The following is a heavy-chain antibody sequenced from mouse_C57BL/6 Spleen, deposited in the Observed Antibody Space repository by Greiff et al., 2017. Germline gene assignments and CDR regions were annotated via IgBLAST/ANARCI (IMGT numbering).Heavy chain of an antibody. CDR1: GYTFTSYG. CDR2: IYPRSGNT. V-gene: IGHV1-81*01. D-gene: IGHD4-1*01. J-gene: IGHJ2*01. Sequence: VLLVESGAELARPGASVKLSCKASGYTFTSYGIRWVKQRTGQGLEWIGEIYPRSGNTYYNEKFKGKATLTADKSSSTAYLERRRLTDEDSAVYFCARRGANWDHLDYWGQGTTLTVSS. CDR3: ARRGANWDHLDY.